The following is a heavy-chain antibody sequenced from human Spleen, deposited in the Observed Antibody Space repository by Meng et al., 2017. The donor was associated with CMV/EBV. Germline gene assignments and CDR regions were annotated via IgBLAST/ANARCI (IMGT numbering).Heavy chain of an antibody. J-gene: IGHJ6*02. V-gene: IGHV3-23*01. CDR2: IRGGGSST. D-gene: IGHD7-27*01. CDR3: ARGGANWADYYYYYGMDV. CDR1: GFTSSNYA. Sequence: GESLKISCAASGFTSSNYAMSWVRQAPGKGLEWVSVIRGGGSSTEYADSVRGRFTISRDNSKNILSLQMNSLRAEDTAVYYCARGGANWADYYYYYGMDVWGQGTTVTVSS.